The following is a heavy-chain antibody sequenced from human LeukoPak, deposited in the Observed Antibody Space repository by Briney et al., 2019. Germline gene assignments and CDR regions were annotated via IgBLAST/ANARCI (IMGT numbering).Heavy chain of an antibody. D-gene: IGHD2-15*01. CDR2: IKRKTDGGTT. V-gene: IGHV3-15*01. CDR3: TIDPDY. J-gene: IGHJ4*02. CDR1: GFTFSSAW. Sequence: GGSLRLSCAASGFTFSSAWMSWVRQAPGKGLEWVGRIKRKTDGGTTDYAAPVKGRFTISRDDSKNTLYLQMNSLKTEDTAVYYCTIDPDYWGQGTLVTVSS.